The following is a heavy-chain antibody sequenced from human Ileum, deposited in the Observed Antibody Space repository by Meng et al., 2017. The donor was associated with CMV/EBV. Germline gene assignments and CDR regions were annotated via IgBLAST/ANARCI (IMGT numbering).Heavy chain of an antibody. CDR1: GFTFDDYA. CDR2: ISWNSGSM. V-gene: IGHV3-9*03. CDR3: AKDISSSYYYYGMDV. Sequence: GGSLRLSCAASGFTFDDYAMHWVRQAPGKGLEWVSGISWNSGSMVYADSVKGRFIISRDNAENSLYMQMNSLRAEDMALYYCAKDISSSYYYYGMDVWGQGTTVTVSS. J-gene: IGHJ6*02.